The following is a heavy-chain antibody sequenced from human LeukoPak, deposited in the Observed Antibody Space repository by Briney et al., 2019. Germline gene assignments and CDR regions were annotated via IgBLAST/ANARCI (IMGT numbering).Heavy chain of an antibody. D-gene: IGHD3-10*01. J-gene: IGHJ4*02. CDR2: ISGSGGST. CDR1: GFTFSSYA. Sequence: GGSLRLSCAAPGFTFSSYAMSWVRQAPGKGLEWVSAISGSGGSTYYADSVKGRFTISRDNSKNTLYLQMNSLRAEDTAVYYCAKGGYGSGSYFGEFDYWGQGTLVTVSS. CDR3: AKGGYGSGSYFGEFDY. V-gene: IGHV3-23*01.